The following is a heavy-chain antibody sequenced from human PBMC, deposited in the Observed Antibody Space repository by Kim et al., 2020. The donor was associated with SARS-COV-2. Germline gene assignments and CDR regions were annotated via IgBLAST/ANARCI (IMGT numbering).Heavy chain of an antibody. Sequence: SETLSLTCAVYGGSFSGYYWSWIRQPPGKGLEWIGEINHSGSTNYNPSLKSRVTISVDTSKNQFSLKLSSVTAADTAVYYCARRYYGSGSHKWRSYYFDYWGQGTLVTVSS. D-gene: IGHD3-10*01. J-gene: IGHJ4*02. CDR1: GGSFSGYY. CDR3: ARRYYGSGSHKWRSYYFDY. CDR2: INHSGST. V-gene: IGHV4-34*01.